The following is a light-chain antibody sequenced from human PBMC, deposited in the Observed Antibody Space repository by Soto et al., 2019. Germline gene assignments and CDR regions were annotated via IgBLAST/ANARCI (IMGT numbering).Light chain of an antibody. CDR3: AAWDDSLNGPRYV. Sequence: QSVLTQPPSASGTPGQRVTISCSGSSSNIGSNTVNWYQQLPGTAPKLLIYSNNQRPSGVPDRFSGSKSGTSASLAISGLQSEDEADYYCAAWDDSLNGPRYVFGPGTKVTVL. V-gene: IGLV1-44*01. J-gene: IGLJ1*01. CDR1: SSNIGSNT. CDR2: SNN.